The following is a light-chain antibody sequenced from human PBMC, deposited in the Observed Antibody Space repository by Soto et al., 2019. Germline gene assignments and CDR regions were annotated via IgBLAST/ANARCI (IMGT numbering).Light chain of an antibody. CDR3: SAWDDNIYGPV. Sequence: QSVLTQPPSASGTPGQRVAISCSGGSSDIGSNPVNWYLHLPGAAPKLLIYRDNQRPSGVPYRFSGSKSGTSASLTISGRQSEDEADYFCSAWDDNIYGPVFGGGTKVTVL. CDR1: SSDIGSNP. V-gene: IGLV1-44*01. J-gene: IGLJ2*01. CDR2: RDN.